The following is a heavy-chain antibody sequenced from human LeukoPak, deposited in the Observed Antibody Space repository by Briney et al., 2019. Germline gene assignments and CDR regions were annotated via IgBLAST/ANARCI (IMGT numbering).Heavy chain of an antibody. D-gene: IGHD3-10*01. CDR3: ARLITMVRGVIRGFDY. CDR1: GYSFTSYW. Sequence: GESLKISCKGSGYSFTSYWIGWVRQMPGKGLEWMGIIYPGDSNTRYSPSFQGQVTISADESISTAYLQWSSLKASDTAMYYCARLITMVRGVIRGFDYWGQGTLVTVSS. V-gene: IGHV5-51*01. CDR2: IYPGDSNT. J-gene: IGHJ4*02.